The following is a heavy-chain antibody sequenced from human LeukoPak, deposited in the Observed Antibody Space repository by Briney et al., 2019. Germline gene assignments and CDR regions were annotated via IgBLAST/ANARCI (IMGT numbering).Heavy chain of an antibody. CDR2: IYTSGST. J-gene: IGHJ5*02. V-gene: IGHV4-4*07. D-gene: IGHD3-10*01. Sequence: SETLSLTCTVSGGSISSYYWSWIRQPAGKGLEWIGRIYTSGSTNYNPSLKSRVTMSVDTSKNQFSLKLSSVTAADTAVYYCASLGYYYGSGSTWTWGQGTLVTVSS. CDR3: ASLGYYYGSGSTWT. CDR1: GGSISSYY.